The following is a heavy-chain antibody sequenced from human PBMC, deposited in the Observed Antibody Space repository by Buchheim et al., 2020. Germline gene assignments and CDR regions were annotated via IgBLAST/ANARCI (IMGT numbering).Heavy chain of an antibody. J-gene: IGHJ6*03. CDR1: GDMFDNYA. CDR3: ASPLSYYYYYYMGV. CDR2: IIPVPSTP. V-gene: IGHV1-69*01. Sequence: QVQLVQSGTEVKSPGSSVKVSCKASGDMFDNYAITWVRQAPGQGLEWLGGIIPVPSTPIYAQRFQGRLTFTADQSGTTFYMELTSLRSEDTAVYFCASPLSYYYYYYMGVWGEGTT.